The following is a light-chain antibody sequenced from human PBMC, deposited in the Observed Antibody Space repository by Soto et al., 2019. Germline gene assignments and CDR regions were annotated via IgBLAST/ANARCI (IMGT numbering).Light chain of an antibody. CDR1: SSDVGGYNY. CDR3: SSYTSSSTWV. J-gene: IGLJ3*02. Sequence: QSGLTQPASVSGSPGQSITISCTGTSSDVGGYNYVSWYQQHPGKAPKLMIYDVSNRPSGVSNRFSGSKSGNTASLTISGLQAEHEADYYCSSYTSSSTWVFGGGTKLTVL. V-gene: IGLV2-14*01. CDR2: DVS.